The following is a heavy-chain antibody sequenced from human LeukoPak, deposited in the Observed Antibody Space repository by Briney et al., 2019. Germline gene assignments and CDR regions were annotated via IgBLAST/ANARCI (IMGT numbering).Heavy chain of an antibody. Sequence: GGSLRLSCAASGFTFSIYAMSWVRQAPGKGLEWVSALSGSGENTYYADSVKGRFTISRDNSKNTLYLQMNSLRPEDTAVYYCAKVGARGCSSSTCFIYWGQGTLVTVSS. CDR1: GFTFSIYA. CDR3: AKVGARGCSSSTCFIY. J-gene: IGHJ4*02. CDR2: LSGSGENT. D-gene: IGHD2-2*01. V-gene: IGHV3-23*01.